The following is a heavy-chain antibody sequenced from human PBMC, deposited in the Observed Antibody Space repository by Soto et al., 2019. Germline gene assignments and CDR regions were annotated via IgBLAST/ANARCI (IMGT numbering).Heavy chain of an antibody. J-gene: IGHJ5*02. Sequence: QVQLQESGPGLVKPSETLSLTCTVSGGSISSYYWSWIRQPSGKGLEWIGRIYTSGSTNYNPSLKSRVTMSVDTSKNQFSLKLSSVTAADTAVYYCARELGYSSSWRGPDGWFDPWGQGTLVTVSS. V-gene: IGHV4-4*07. CDR3: ARELGYSSSWRGPDGWFDP. D-gene: IGHD6-13*01. CDR2: IYTSGST. CDR1: GGSISSYY.